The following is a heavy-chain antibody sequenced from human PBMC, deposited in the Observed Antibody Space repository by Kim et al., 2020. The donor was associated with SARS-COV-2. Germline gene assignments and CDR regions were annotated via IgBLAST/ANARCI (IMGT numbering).Heavy chain of an antibody. CDR3: ARGLIIPRAYYFYGLDV. V-gene: IGHV1-2*02. Sequence: ASVKVSCKASGYTFSAYYIHWVRQAPGQGLEWMGWINPNSGDTNYAQKFQGRVTMTRDTTITTAYMELRRLRSDDTAVYYCARGLIIPRAYYFYGLDVWGQGTTVTVSS. CDR1: GYTFSAYY. D-gene: IGHD2-2*01. CDR2: INPNSGDT. J-gene: IGHJ6*02.